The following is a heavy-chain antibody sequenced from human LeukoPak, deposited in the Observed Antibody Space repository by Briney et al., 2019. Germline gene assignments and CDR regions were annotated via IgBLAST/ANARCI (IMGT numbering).Heavy chain of an antibody. CDR3: ARDRDFFGSGRARNGRDFFDY. CDR1: GFTFSDYG. D-gene: IGHD3-10*01. CDR2: ISSRRGTV. V-gene: IGHV3-48*01. Sequence: GGSLRLSCAASGFTFSDYGMTWVRQAPGKGLEWISYISSRRGTVYYADSVKGRFTISRDNAKNSLYLQMNSLRAEDTAMYYCARDRDFFGSGRARNGRDFFDYWGQGTLVAVSS. J-gene: IGHJ4*02.